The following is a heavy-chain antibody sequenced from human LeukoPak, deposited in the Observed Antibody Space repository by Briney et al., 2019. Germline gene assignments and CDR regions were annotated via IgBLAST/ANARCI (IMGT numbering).Heavy chain of an antibody. CDR1: GDSISSSSYY. J-gene: IGHJ3*02. CDR3: ARGAFSFPDAFDI. D-gene: IGHD3-3*02. CDR2: IYYSGST. V-gene: IGHV4-39*01. Sequence: KPSETLSLTCTASGDSISSSSYYWGWIRQPPGKGLEWIASIYYSGSTYYNPSLNSRVTISVDTSRNQFSLKLSSVTAADTAVYHCARGAFSFPDAFDIWGQGTMVTVSS.